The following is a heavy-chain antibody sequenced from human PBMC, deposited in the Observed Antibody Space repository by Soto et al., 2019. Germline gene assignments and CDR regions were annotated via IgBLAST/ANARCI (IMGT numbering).Heavy chain of an antibody. CDR2: IVVGSGNT. Sequence: GASVKVSCKASGFTFTSSAVQWVRQARGQRLEWIGWIVVGSGNTNYAQKFQERVTITRDMSASTAYMELSSLRSEDTAVYYCAAIYDILTGYYNSTDYWGQGTLVTVSS. V-gene: IGHV1-58*01. J-gene: IGHJ4*02. CDR1: GFTFTSSA. D-gene: IGHD3-9*01. CDR3: AAIYDILTGYYNSTDY.